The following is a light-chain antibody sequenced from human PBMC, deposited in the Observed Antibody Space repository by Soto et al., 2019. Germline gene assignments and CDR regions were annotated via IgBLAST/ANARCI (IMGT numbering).Light chain of an antibody. CDR2: AAS. CDR1: QGISSY. J-gene: IGKJ1*01. Sequence: AIRMTQSPSSLSASTGDRVTITCRARQGISSYLAWYQQKPGNAPKLLIYAASTWQSGVPSRFSCSGSVTDFTLTISCLQSEEFATYYCQQYYSYPRTFGQGTKVEIK. V-gene: IGKV1-8*01. CDR3: QQYYSYPRT.